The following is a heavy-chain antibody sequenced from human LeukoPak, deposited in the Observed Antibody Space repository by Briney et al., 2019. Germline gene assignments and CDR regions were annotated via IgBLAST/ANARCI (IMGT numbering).Heavy chain of an antibody. V-gene: IGHV1-3*01. CDR2: INAGNGNT. CDR3: ARDHSSGDGAFDI. J-gene: IGHJ3*02. Sequence: ASVKVSCRASGYTFTSYAMHWVRQAPGQRLEWMGWINAGNGNTKYSQKFQGRVTITRDTSASTAYMELSSLRSEDTAVYYCARDHSSGDGAFDIWGQGTMVTVSS. CDR1: GYTFTSYA. D-gene: IGHD6-25*01.